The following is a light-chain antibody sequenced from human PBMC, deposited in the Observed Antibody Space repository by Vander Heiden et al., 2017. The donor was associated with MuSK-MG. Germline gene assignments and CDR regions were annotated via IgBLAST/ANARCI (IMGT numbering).Light chain of an antibody. CDR2: WAS. Sequence: DIVMTHSPDSLAVSLGERATINCKSSQSVLYSSNNKNYLAWYQQKPGQPPKLLIYWASTRESGVPDRFSGSGYGTDFTLTISSLQAEDVAVYYCQQYDSTPHWTFGQGTKVEIK. CDR3: QQYDSTPHWT. J-gene: IGKJ1*01. V-gene: IGKV4-1*01. CDR1: QSVLYSSNNKNY.